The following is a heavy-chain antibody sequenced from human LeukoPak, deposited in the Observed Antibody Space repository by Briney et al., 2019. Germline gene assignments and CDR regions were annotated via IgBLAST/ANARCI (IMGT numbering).Heavy chain of an antibody. CDR3: XHRLRNDFWSGXGXPFDX. Sequence: SGPTLVKPTQTLTLTCTFSGFSLSTSGVGVGWIRQPPGKALEWLALIYWDDDKRYSPSLKSRLTITKDTSKNQVVLTMTNMDPVDTATYYCXHRLRNDFWSGXGXPFDXWGQGXLVT. D-gene: IGHD3-3*01. V-gene: IGHV2-5*02. J-gene: IGHJ4*02. CDR2: IYWDDDK. CDR1: GFSLSTSGVG.